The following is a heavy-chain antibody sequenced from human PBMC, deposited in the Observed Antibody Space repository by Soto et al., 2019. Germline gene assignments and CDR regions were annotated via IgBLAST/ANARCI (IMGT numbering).Heavy chain of an antibody. V-gene: IGHV1-69*08. Sequence: QVQLVQSGAEVKKPGSSVKVSCKASGGTFSTSSITWVRQPPGQGLEWMGRIIPILDTVDYAQKFQGRVTITANKSTTTANMELSSLRSDDTAVYSCVRDSPIGSAYSGYDAIDYWGQGTLVTVSS. CDR3: VRDSPIGSAYSGYDAIDY. CDR2: IIPILDTV. CDR1: GGTFSTSS. D-gene: IGHD5-12*01. J-gene: IGHJ4*02.